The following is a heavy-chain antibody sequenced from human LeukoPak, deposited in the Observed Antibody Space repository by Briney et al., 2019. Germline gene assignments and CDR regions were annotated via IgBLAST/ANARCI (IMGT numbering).Heavy chain of an antibody. V-gene: IGHV3-23*01. CDR3: AKGINYDSSGSFYFDY. D-gene: IGHD3-22*01. Sequence: GGSLRLSCAASGFTFSSYAMSWVRQAPGKGLEWVSVINGSGDNTYYADSVKGRFTISRDNSKNTLYVQVNSLGTEDTAAYYCAKGINYDSSGSFYFDYWGQGTLVTVSS. CDR2: INGSGDNT. J-gene: IGHJ4*02. CDR1: GFTFSSYA.